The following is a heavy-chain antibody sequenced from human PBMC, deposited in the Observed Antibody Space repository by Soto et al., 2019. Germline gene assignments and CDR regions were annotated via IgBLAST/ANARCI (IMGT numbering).Heavy chain of an antibody. V-gene: IGHV1-69*13. J-gene: IGHJ6*02. CDR3: ARDPEWLGIAVAAQTRYYYGMDV. Sequence: PVKVSCKASGGTFSSYAISWVRQAPGQGLEWMGGIIPIFGTANYAQKFQGRVTITADESTSTAYMELSSLRSEDTAVYYCARDPEWLGIAVAAQTRYYYGMDVWGQGTTVTVSS. CDR2: IIPIFGTA. D-gene: IGHD6-19*01. CDR1: GGTFSSYA.